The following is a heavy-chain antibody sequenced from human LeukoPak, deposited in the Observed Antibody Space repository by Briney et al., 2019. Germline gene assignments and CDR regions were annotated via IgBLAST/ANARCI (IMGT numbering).Heavy chain of an antibody. Sequence: GGSLRLSCAASGLTFDDYAMHWVRQAPGKGLEWVSGISWNSGSIGYADSVKGRFTISRDNAKNSLYLQMNSLRAEDTALYYRAKDRQRWLQSFSFDYWGQGTLVTVSS. V-gene: IGHV3-9*01. J-gene: IGHJ4*02. CDR1: GLTFDDYA. CDR3: AKDRQRWLQSFSFDY. D-gene: IGHD5-24*01. CDR2: ISWNSGSI.